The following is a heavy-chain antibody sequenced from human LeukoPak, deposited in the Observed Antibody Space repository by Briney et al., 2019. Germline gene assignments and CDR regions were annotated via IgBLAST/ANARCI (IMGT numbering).Heavy chain of an antibody. J-gene: IGHJ4*02. CDR2: INPGGSST. D-gene: IGHD2-2*02. CDR3: AKETDYTYDY. Sequence: GGSLRLSCAASGFTFSSYWMHWVRQVPGKGLVWVSRINPGGSSTAYADSVKGRFTISRDNSKNTLYLQMNSLRAEDTAVYYCAKETDYTYDYWGQGTLVTVSS. CDR1: GFTFSSYW. V-gene: IGHV3-74*01.